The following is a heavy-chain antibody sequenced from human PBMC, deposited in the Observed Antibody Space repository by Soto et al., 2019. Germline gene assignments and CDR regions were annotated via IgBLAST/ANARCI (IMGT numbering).Heavy chain of an antibody. J-gene: IGHJ3*02. CDR2: IYYSGST. CDR1: GGSITRGGYY. V-gene: IGHV4-31*03. D-gene: IGHD3-22*01. CDR3: ARTVNYYDSSGYYSDAFDI. Sequence: PSETLSLTCTVSGGSITRGGYYWSWIRQHPGKGLEWIGYIYYSGSTYYNPSLKSRVTISVDTSKNQFSLKLSSVTAADTAVYYCARTVNYYDSSGYYSDAFDIWGQGTMVTVSS.